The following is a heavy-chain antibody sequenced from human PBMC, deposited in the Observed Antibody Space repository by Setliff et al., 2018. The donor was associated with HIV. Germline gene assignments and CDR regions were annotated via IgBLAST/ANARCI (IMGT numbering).Heavy chain of an antibody. CDR1: GYSISSGYY. CDR2: IHHSGNT. V-gene: IGHV4-38-2*02. J-gene: IGHJ4*02. D-gene: IGHD3-10*01. Sequence: ETLSLTCPVSGYSISSGYYWGWIRQPPGRGLEWIGAIHHSGNTYYNPSLKSRVTISVDTSKNLFSLKVNSVTAADTAVYHCAREGRFTYGLKADYWGQGTLVTVSS. CDR3: AREGRFTYGLKADY.